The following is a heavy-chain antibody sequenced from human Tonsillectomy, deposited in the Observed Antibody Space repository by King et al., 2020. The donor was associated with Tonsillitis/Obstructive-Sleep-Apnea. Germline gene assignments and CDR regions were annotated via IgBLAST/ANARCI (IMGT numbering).Heavy chain of an antibody. Sequence: QLVQSGAEVKKPGESLRISCKGSGYSFTSYWISWVRQMPGKGLEWMGRIDPSDSYTDYSPSFQGHVTISADKSISTAYLQWSSLRASDTAMYYCARLAPGPLYYYYHMDVWGKGTTVTVSS. CDR2: IDPSDSYT. CDR1: GYSFTSYW. V-gene: IGHV5-10-1*01. D-gene: IGHD7-27*01. CDR3: ARLAPGPLYYYYHMDV. J-gene: IGHJ6*03.